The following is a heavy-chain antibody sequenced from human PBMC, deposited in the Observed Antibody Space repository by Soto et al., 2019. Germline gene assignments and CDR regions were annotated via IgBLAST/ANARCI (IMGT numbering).Heavy chain of an antibody. J-gene: IGHJ3*02. Sequence: PGGSLRLSCAASGFTFSSYWMSWVRQAPGKGLEWVANIKQDGSEKYYVDSVKGRFTISRDNAKNSLYLQMNSLRAEDTAVYYCARDLPYYDFWSGYERACDIWGQGTMVTVS. CDR3: ARDLPYYDFWSGYERACDI. CDR1: GFTFSSYW. CDR2: IKQDGSEK. D-gene: IGHD3-3*01. V-gene: IGHV3-7*01.